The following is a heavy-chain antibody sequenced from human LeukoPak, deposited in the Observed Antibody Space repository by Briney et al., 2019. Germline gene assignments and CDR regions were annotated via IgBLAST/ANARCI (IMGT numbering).Heavy chain of an antibody. V-gene: IGHV1-69*05. Sequence: ASVTVSCKASGGTLSSYAISWVRQAPGQGLEWMGGIIPIFGTANYAQKFQGRVTITTDESTSTAYMELSSLRSEDTAVYYCAREGSSSSLDYYYYYMDVWGKGTTVTVSS. CDR1: GGTLSSYA. CDR3: AREGSSSSLDYYYYYMDV. CDR2: IIPIFGTA. D-gene: IGHD6-6*01. J-gene: IGHJ6*03.